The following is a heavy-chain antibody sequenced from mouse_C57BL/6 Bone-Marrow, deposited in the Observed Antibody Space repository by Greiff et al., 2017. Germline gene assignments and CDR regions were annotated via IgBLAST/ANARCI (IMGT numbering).Heavy chain of an antibody. D-gene: IGHD1-1*01. V-gene: IGHV1-59*01. CDR1: GYTFTSYW. Sequence: QVQLQQPGAELVRPGTSVKLSCKASGYTFTSYWMHWVKQRPGQGLEWIGVIDPSDSYTNYNQQFKGKATLTVDTSSSTAYMQLSSLTSEDSAVYYCARKDYGSRFAYWGQGTLVTVSA. CDR2: IDPSDSYT. CDR3: ARKDYGSRFAY. J-gene: IGHJ3*01.